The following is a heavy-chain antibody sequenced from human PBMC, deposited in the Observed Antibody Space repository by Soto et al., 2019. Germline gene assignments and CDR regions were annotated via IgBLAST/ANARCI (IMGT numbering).Heavy chain of an antibody. D-gene: IGHD5-12*01. V-gene: IGHV1-69*01. CDR3: LSLLFKQPINY. CDR1: GDTFSSYA. Sequence: QVQLVQSGAEVKKPGSSVKVSCKASGDTFSSYAISWVRQAPGQGLEWMGGIVPLFGTTNYAQKFQGRVTITADESTSTAYMELNSLRSDDTAVYYCLSLLFKQPINYWGQGTLVTVSS. CDR2: IVPLFGTT. J-gene: IGHJ4*02.